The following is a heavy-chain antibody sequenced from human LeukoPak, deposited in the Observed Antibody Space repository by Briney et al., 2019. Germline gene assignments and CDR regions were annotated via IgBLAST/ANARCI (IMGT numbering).Heavy chain of an antibody. CDR1: GFTFSSYS. CDR3: ARDRKYYDFWSGSYGMDV. CDR2: ISSSSSYI. Sequence: PGGSLRLSCAASGFTFSSYSMNWVRQAPGKGLEWVSSISSSSSYIYYADSVKGRFTISRDNAKNSLYLQMNSLRAEDTAVYYCARDRKYYDFWSGSYGMDVWGQGTTVTVSS. D-gene: IGHD3-3*01. J-gene: IGHJ6*02. V-gene: IGHV3-21*01.